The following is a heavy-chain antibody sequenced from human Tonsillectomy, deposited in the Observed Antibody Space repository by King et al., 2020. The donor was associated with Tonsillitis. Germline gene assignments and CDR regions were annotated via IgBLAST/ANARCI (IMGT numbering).Heavy chain of an antibody. Sequence: TLKESGPTLVKPTQTLTLTCTFSGFSLSTSGVGVGWIRQPPGKALEWLALIYWNDDKRYSPSLKSRLTITKDTSKNQVVLTLTNMDPVDTATYFCAHRHGSCWIEDAFDIWGQGTMVTVSS. CDR1: GFSLSTSGVG. D-gene: IGHD6-19*01. J-gene: IGHJ3*02. CDR2: IYWNDDK. CDR3: AHRHGSCWIEDAFDI. V-gene: IGHV2-5*01.